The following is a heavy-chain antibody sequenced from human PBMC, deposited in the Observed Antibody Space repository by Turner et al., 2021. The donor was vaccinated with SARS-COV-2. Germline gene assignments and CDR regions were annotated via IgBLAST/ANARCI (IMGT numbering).Heavy chain of an antibody. D-gene: IGHD4-17*01. CDR2: ISSSGSTI. CDR1: GFTFSSYE. V-gene: IGHV3-48*03. J-gene: IGHJ4*02. CDR3: ARDRSITVTTIGIDY. Sequence: EVQLVESGGGLVQPGGSLRLPCAASGFTFSSYEMNWVRQAPGKGLEWVSYISSSGSTIYDADSVKGRFTISRDNAKNSLYLQMNSLRAEDTAVYYCARDRSITVTTIGIDYWGQGTLVTVSS.